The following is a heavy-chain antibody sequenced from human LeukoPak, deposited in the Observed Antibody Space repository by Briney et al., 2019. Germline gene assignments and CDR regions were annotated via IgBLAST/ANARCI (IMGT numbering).Heavy chain of an antibody. CDR3: AREYLTGYYPVGLNWFDP. V-gene: IGHV1-69*13. CDR1: GYTFTNHG. Sequence: ASVKVPCKASGYTFTNHGIAWVRQAPGQGLEWMGGIIPIFGTANYAQKFQGRVTITADGSTSTAYMELSSLRSEDTAVYYCAREYLTGYYPVGLNWFDPWGQGTLVTVSS. CDR2: IIPIFGTA. J-gene: IGHJ5*02. D-gene: IGHD3-9*01.